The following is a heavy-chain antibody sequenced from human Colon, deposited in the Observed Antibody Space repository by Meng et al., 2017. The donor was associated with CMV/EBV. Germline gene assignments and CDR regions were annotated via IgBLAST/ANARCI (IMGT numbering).Heavy chain of an antibody. Sequence: VNLQQWGADLLSPSDPLSLTCVVYNGPFSGSFCTWIRQPPGKGLEWIGEIFRDGSTKYNPSLQSRVTMSVDTSKNHFSLNLRSVTAADTAVYFCARATKPNCWEVLEYWGQGTLVTVFS. CDR3: ARATKPNCWEVLEY. CDR1: NGPFSGSF. D-gene: IGHD2-2*01. CDR2: IFRDGST. J-gene: IGHJ4*02. V-gene: IGHV4-34*12.